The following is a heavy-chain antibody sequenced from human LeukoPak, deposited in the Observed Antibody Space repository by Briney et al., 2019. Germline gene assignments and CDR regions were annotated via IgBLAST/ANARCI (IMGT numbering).Heavy chain of an antibody. CDR1: GFTFNSYS. CDR3: ARRAMTERGHSYGLDY. Sequence: GGSLRLSCAASGFTFNSYSMHWVRQAPGKGLEWVSSISSSSDYVYYADSVKGRFTISRDNAKNSMYLQMNSLRAEDTAVYYCARRAMTERGHSYGLDYWGQGTLVTVSS. CDR2: ISSSSDYV. J-gene: IGHJ4*02. D-gene: IGHD5-18*01. V-gene: IGHV3-21*06.